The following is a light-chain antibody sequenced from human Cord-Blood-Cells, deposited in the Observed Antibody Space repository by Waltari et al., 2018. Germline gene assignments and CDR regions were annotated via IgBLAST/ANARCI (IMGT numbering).Light chain of an antibody. CDR2: DAS. J-gene: IGKJ1*01. V-gene: IGKV1-5*01. Sequence: DIQMTQSPSTLSAYVGDRVTITCRASQSISSWLAWYQQKPGKAPKLLIYDASSLESGVPSRFSGSGSGTEFTLTISSLQPDDFATYYCQQYNSYLFGQGTKVEIK. CDR1: QSISSW. CDR3: QQYNSYL.